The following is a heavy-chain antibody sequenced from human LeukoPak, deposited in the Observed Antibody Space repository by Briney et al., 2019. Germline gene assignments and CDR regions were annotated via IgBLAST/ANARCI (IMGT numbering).Heavy chain of an antibody. J-gene: IGHJ5*02. Sequence: GGSLRLSCAASGFTFSVYAMTWVRQAPGKGLEWVSGISGFGGSTYYADSMKGRFTISRDNSKNTLFLQMHSLRADDTAVYYCARPKYSNSYYWFDPWGQGTLVTVSS. D-gene: IGHD2-2*01. CDR3: ARPKYSNSYYWFDP. CDR2: ISGFGGST. V-gene: IGHV3-23*01. CDR1: GFTFSVYA.